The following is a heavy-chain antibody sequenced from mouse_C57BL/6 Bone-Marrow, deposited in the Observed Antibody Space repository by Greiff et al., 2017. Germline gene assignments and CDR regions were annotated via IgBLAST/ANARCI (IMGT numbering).Heavy chain of an antibody. D-gene: IGHD1-1*01. J-gene: IGHJ3*01. CDR2: IYPRSGNT. Sequence: VQVVESGAELARPGASVKLSCKASGYTFTSYGISWVKQRTGQGLEWIGEIYPRSGNTYYNEKFKGKATLTADKSSSTAYMELRSLTSEDSAVYFCASDYYGSSRFAYWGQGTLVTVSA. CDR3: ASDYYGSSRFAY. V-gene: IGHV1-81*01. CDR1: GYTFTSYG.